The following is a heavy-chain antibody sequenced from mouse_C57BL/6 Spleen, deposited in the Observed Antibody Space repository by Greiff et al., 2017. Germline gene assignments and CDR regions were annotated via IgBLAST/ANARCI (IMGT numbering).Heavy chain of an antibody. CDR1: GFTFSSSA. D-gene: IGHD1-1*01. J-gene: IGHJ4*01. CDR2: ISSGGDYL. CDR3: TRDGATVVATRAMDY. Sequence: EVQLVESGEGLVKPGGSLKLSCAASGFTFSSSAMSWVRQTPEKRLEWVAYISSGGDYLYYADPVKGRFTISRDNARNTLYLQMSSLKSEDTAMYYCTRDGATVVATRAMDYWGQGTSVTVSS. V-gene: IGHV5-9-1*02.